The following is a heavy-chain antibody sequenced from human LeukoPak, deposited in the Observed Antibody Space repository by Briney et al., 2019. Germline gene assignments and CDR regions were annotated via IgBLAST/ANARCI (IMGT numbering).Heavy chain of an antibody. J-gene: IGHJ4*02. Sequence: SETLSLTCAGAGYSISSGYYWGWFREPPGEGLEWVGTLYHSVSTYYNPSLKVRVTISEDTSKNQFSLKLTSVTAADTAVYYCASDSSGWYLGGPFDYWGQGPLVTVSS. V-gene: IGHV4-38-2*01. CDR2: LYHSVST. CDR1: GYSISSGYY. CDR3: ASDSSGWYLGGPFDY. D-gene: IGHD6-19*01.